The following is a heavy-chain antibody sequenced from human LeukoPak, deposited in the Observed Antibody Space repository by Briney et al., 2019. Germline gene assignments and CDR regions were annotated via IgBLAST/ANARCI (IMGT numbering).Heavy chain of an antibody. V-gene: IGHV3-20*04. CDR2: INWNGGST. CDR3: ARGTLKAAATDFDY. D-gene: IGHD6-13*01. Sequence: PGGSLRLSCAASGFTFDDYGMNWVRQAPGKGLEWVSGINWNGGSTGYADSVKGRFTISRDNAKNSLYLQMNSLRAEDTALYYCARGTLKAAATDFDYWGQGTLVTVSS. CDR1: GFTFDDYG. J-gene: IGHJ4*02.